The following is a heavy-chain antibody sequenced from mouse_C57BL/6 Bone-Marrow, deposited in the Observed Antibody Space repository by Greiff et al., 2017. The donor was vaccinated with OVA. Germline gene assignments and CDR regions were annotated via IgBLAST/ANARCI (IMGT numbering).Heavy chain of an antibody. V-gene: IGHV1-82*01. J-gene: IGHJ1*03. CDR2: IYPGDGDT. CDR3: ARSYYSNYWYFDV. D-gene: IGHD2-5*01. Sequence: VQLVESGPELVKPGASVKISCKASGYAFSSSWMNWVKQRPGKGLEWIGRIYPGDGDTNYNGKFKGKATLTADKSSSTAYMQLSSLTSEDSAVDFCARSYYSNYWYFDVWGTGTTVTVSS. CDR1: GYAFSSSW.